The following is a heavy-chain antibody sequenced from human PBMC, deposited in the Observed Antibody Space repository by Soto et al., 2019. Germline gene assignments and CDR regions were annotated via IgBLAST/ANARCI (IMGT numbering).Heavy chain of an antibody. CDR1: GGSFSGYY. Sequence: SETLSLTCAVYGGSFSGYYWSWIRQPPGKGLEWIGEINHSGSTNYNPSLKSRVTISVDTSKNQFSLRLSSVTAADTAVYYCARSGKITYYDFWSGSDRGPTDYWGQGTLVTVSS. CDR3: ARSGKITYYDFWSGSDRGPTDY. V-gene: IGHV4-34*01. J-gene: IGHJ4*02. CDR2: INHSGST. D-gene: IGHD3-3*01.